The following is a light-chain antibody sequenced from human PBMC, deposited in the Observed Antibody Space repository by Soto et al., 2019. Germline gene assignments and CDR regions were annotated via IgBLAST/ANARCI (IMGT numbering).Light chain of an antibody. J-gene: IGKJ2*02. CDR3: QHRREWPRT. Sequence: EIVLTQSPATLSLSPGERATLSCRASQSVDNYLAWYQQKPGQAPRLLIYAASKRATGIPGRFSGSGSGTDVTLTISSLEPADFAVYYCQHRREWPRTFGQGTKLDIK. CDR2: AAS. CDR1: QSVDNY. V-gene: IGKV3-11*01.